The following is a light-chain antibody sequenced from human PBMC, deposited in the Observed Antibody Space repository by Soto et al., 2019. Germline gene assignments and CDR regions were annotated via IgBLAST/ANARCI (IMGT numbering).Light chain of an antibody. CDR1: QGIRND. V-gene: IGKV1-6*01. Sequence: AKKMTKSPSSLSASVGARVTITCRASQGIRNDLGWYQQKPGKAPKLLIYAASSLQSGVPSRFSGSGSGTDCTLTISSLQPEDCVTYYCLQDYYYPPTFGGGIKVDIK. CDR2: AAS. J-gene: IGKJ4*01. CDR3: LQDYYYPPT.